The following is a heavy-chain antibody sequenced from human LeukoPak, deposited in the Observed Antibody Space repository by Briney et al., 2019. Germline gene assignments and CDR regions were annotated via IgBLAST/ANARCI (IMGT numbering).Heavy chain of an antibody. Sequence: PGGSLRLSCAASGFTFSSYGMHWVRQAPGKGLEWVAVIWYDGSNKYYADSVKGRFTISRDNSKNTLCLQMNSLRAEDTAVYYCARALKQQLVLDVWGQGTTVTVSS. CDR3: ARALKQQLVLDV. CDR1: GFTFSSYG. D-gene: IGHD6-13*01. V-gene: IGHV3-33*08. CDR2: IWYDGSNK. J-gene: IGHJ6*02.